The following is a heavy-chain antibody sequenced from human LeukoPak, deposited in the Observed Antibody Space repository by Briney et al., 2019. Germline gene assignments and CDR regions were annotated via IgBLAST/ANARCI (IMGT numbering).Heavy chain of an antibody. V-gene: IGHV4-39*02. CDR2: INYSGNT. J-gene: IGHJ4*02. CDR3: ARLVLSYGNAFDH. Sequence: PSETLSLTCTVSSGSISGSDYYWCWIRQPPGKGLERIGSINYSGNTYYDSSLRSRVTISVDTSKNHFSLRLISVTAADTAVYYCARLVLSYGNAFDHWGQGTLVTVSS. CDR1: SGSISGSDYY. D-gene: IGHD3-16*01.